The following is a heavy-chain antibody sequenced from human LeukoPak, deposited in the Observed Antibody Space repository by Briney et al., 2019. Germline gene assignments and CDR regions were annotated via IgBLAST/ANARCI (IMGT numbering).Heavy chain of an antibody. CDR1: SYSISRGYY. CDR3: AKSGGSGLIDY. CDR2: IYSSGNT. Sequence: PSETLSLTCTVSSYSISRGYYWGWIRQSPGKGLEWIGNIYSSGNTYYNASLKSRVTIYIDTSKNQFSLNLSSVTAADTAVYYCAKSGGSGLIDYWGQGTLVTVSS. J-gene: IGHJ4*02. D-gene: IGHD1-26*01. V-gene: IGHV4-38-2*02.